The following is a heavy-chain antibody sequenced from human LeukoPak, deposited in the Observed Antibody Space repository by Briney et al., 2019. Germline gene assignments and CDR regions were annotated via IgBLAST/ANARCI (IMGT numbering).Heavy chain of an antibody. CDR2: IYYRGST. Sequence: PSETLSLTCTVSAYPISSGYYWGWIRQAPGKGLEWIGSIYYRGSTYYNPSLRSRVTISLDTFKNQFSLKLNSETAADTAVYYCARDPPRGSGSYHALVIWGQGTMVTVSS. V-gene: IGHV4-38-2*02. CDR3: ARDPPRGSGSYHALVI. J-gene: IGHJ3*02. D-gene: IGHD3-10*01. CDR1: AYPISSGYY.